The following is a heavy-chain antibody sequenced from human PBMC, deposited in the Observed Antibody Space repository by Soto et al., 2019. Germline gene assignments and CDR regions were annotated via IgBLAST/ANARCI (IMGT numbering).Heavy chain of an antibody. CDR2: IKTKIDGGTA. CDR3: TTEGLTDY. Sequence: GGSLRLSCAASGFSFINAWMSWVRQAPGKGPEWVGRIKTKIDGGTADYAAPVKGRFTISRDDSTKTLFLQMNGLKTEDTAVNFCTTEGLTDYWGQGTLVTVSS. V-gene: IGHV3-15*01. CDR1: GFSFINAW. D-gene: IGHD2-15*01. J-gene: IGHJ4*02.